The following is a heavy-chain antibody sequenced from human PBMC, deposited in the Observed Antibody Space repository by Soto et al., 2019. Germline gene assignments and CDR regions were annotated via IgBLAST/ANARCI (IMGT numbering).Heavy chain of an antibody. Sequence: EVQLVESGGGLVQPGGSLRLSCVASGFTLSGYAMNWVRQAPGKGLEWVSYISSSSSNIQYAGSVKGRFTISRDNAKNSLHLQINSLRDEDTAVYYCARDCSLCSRYCRGFDPWGQGTLVTVSS. CDR2: ISSSSSNI. D-gene: IGHD2-15*01. CDR1: GFTLSGYA. V-gene: IGHV3-48*02. J-gene: IGHJ5*02. CDR3: ARDCSLCSRYCRGFDP.